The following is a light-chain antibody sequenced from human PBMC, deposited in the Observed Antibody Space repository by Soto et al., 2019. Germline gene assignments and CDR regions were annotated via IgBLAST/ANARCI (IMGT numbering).Light chain of an antibody. CDR3: CSYTTSTTYV. V-gene: IGLV2-14*03. CDR2: GVN. J-gene: IGLJ1*01. CDR1: VSDVGGYDS. Sequence: QSVLTQHASVSGSPGQSITISCTGTVSDVGGYDSVSWYQQHPGRAPKLIIYGVNNRPSGVSNRFSASKSADTASLTISGLQAEDEANYYCCSYTTSTTYVFGTGTKVTVL.